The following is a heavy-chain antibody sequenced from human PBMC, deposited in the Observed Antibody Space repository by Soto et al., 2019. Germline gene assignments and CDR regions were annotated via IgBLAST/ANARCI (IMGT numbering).Heavy chain of an antibody. V-gene: IGHV4-59*01. J-gene: IGHJ4*02. Sequence: TLSLTCTVSGGSISSYYWSWIRQPPGKGLEWIGDIYHSGSTNYNPSLKSRVTISVDTSKNQFSLKLSSVTAADTAVYYCARGGYSHGYWGQGTLVPVSS. CDR3: ARGGYSHGY. CDR1: GGSISSYY. D-gene: IGHD5-18*01. CDR2: IYHSGST.